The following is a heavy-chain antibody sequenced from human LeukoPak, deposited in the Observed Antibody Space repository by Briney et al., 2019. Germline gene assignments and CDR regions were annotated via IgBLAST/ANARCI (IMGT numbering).Heavy chain of an antibody. J-gene: IGHJ2*01. V-gene: IGHV5-51*01. CDR2: IYPGDSDT. CDR3: ARRTAYMEYFDI. D-gene: IGHD3-16*01. Sequence: GESLNISCKGSGYSFTTYWICWGRQMPGKGLEWMGTIYPGDSDTRYSPSFQGQVTISADKSTSVAYLQWSSLKASDTAIYYCARRTAYMEYFDIWGRGTLVTVSS. CDR1: GYSFTTYW.